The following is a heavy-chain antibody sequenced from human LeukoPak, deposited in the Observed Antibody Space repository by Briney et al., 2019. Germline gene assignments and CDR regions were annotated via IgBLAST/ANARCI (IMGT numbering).Heavy chain of an antibody. CDR2: ISSGAATI. CDR3: ARDRNVLRFLEWLYYFDY. J-gene: IGHJ4*02. D-gene: IGHD3-3*01. Sequence: GGSLRLSCSASGFTFSSYEMNWVRQAPGKGLEWVSSISSGAATIYYTDSVQGRFTISRDNAKNSLYLQMNSLRAEDTAVYYCARDRNVLRFLEWLYYFDYWGQGTLVTVSS. V-gene: IGHV3-48*03. CDR1: GFTFSSYE.